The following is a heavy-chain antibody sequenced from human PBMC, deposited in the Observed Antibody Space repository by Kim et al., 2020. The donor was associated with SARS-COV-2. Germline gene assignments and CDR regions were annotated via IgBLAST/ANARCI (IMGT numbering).Heavy chain of an antibody. CDR3: AKGFGLWIQLWKRYFDY. CDR1: GFTFSSYG. CDR2: ISYDGSNK. J-gene: IGHJ4*02. V-gene: IGHV3-30*18. D-gene: IGHD5-18*01. Sequence: GGSLRLSCAASGFTFSSYGMHWVRQAPGKGLEWVAVISYDGSNKYYADSVKGRFTISRDNSKNTLYLQMNSLRAEDTAVYYCAKGFGLWIQLWKRYFDYWGQGNLVTVSS.